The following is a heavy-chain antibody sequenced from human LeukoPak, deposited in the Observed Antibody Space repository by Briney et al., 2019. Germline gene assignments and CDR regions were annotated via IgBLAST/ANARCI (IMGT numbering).Heavy chain of an antibody. Sequence: ASVKVSCKASNNTLSNNGISWVRQAPGQGLEWMGWISGYNTYTTYAQKFQDRVTMTKDTSTSTAYMEMRSLRSDDTAIYYCARVRLVWGMETFDLWGQGTMVTVFS. D-gene: IGHD3-16*01. V-gene: IGHV1-18*01. CDR1: NNTLSNNG. CDR2: ISGYNTYT. J-gene: IGHJ3*01. CDR3: ARVRLVWGMETFDL.